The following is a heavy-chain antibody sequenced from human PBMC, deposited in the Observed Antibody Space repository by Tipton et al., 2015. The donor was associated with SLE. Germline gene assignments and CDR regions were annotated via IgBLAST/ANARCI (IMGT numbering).Heavy chain of an antibody. J-gene: IGHJ4*02. CDR2: IYYSGST. CDR3: ARVRGYGDYVIDY. D-gene: IGHD4-17*01. V-gene: IGHV4-30-4*01. Sequence: TLSLTCTVSGGSISSGDYYWSWIRQPPGKGLEWIGYIYYSGSTYYNPSLKSRVTISVDTSKNQFSLKLSSVTAADTAVYFCARVRGYGDYVIDYWGQGTLVTVSS. CDR1: GGSISSGDYY.